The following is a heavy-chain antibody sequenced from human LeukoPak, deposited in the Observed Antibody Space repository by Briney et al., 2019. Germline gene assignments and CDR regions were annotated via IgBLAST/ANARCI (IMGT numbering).Heavy chain of an antibody. Sequence: PGGSLRLSCAASGFTFDDYTMHWVRQVPGKGLEWVSLISWDGGNTFYADSVKGRVTISRDKSKKSLYLQMNSLTTEDTAYYYCARALFRGVSPPLGYWGQGTLVTVSS. CDR3: ARALFRGVSPPLGY. CDR2: ISWDGGNT. J-gene: IGHJ4*02. V-gene: IGHV3-43*01. CDR1: GFTFDDYT. D-gene: IGHD3-10*01.